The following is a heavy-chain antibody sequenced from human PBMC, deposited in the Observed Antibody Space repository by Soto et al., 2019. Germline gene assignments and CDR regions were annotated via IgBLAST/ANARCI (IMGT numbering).Heavy chain of an antibody. V-gene: IGHV3-21*01. D-gene: IGHD3-10*01. Sequence: EVQLVESGGGLVKPGGSLRLSCAASGFTFSSYSMNWVRQAPGKGLEWVSSINYKSHIDYADSVKGRFNISRDNAKNSLYLQMNSLRAEDTAVYFCARDLIYAGYYYYMDVWGIGTTVTVSS. CDR3: ARDLIYAGYYYYMDV. CDR1: GFTFSSYS. J-gene: IGHJ6*03. CDR2: INYKSHI.